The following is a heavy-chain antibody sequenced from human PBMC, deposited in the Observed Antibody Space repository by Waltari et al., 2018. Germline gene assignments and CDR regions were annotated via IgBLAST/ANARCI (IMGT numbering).Heavy chain of an antibody. V-gene: IGHV3-74*02. J-gene: IGHJ5*02. CDR3: ASPLGGYSAEGP. CDR1: GLTFSRCW. Sequence: EVQLVESGGGLVQPGGSLRLSCPVPGLTFSRCWMHSVRQARGKGLVWGSANSGYGSFTSYADSVKGRFTISRDNAKNTLYLQMNSLRAEETAVYYCASPLGGYSAEGPWGQGTLVTVSS. D-gene: IGHD5-18*01. CDR2: NSGYGSFT.